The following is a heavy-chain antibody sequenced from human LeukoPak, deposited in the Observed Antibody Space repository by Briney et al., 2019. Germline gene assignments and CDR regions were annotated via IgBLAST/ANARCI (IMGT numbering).Heavy chain of an antibody. CDR3: AKGGYSGSYYEVSYFDY. Sequence: GGSLRLSCAASGFTFDDYAIHWVRQAPGKGLGWVSGISWNSGSIGYADSVKGRFTISRDNAKNSLYLQMNSLRAEDTALYYCAKGGYSGSYYEVSYFDYWGQGTLVTVSS. CDR2: ISWNSGSI. V-gene: IGHV3-9*01. J-gene: IGHJ4*02. D-gene: IGHD1-26*01. CDR1: GFTFDDYA.